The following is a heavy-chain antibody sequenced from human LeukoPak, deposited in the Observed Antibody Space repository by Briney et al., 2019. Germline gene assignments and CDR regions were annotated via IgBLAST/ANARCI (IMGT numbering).Heavy chain of an antibody. CDR2: ISASGGST. Sequence: GGSLRLSCAASGFTFSSYAMSWVRQAPGKGLEWVSAISASGGSTHYADSVKGRVTISRDNSKNTLYLLMNSLRAEDTAVYYCAKDMVVIAILYYFDYWGQGALVTVSS. V-gene: IGHV3-23*01. CDR3: AKDMVVIAILYYFDY. D-gene: IGHD2-21*01. J-gene: IGHJ4*02. CDR1: GFTFSSYA.